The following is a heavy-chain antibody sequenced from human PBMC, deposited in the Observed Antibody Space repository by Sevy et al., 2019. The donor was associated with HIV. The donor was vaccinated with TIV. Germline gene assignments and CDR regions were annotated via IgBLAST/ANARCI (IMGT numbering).Heavy chain of an antibody. V-gene: IGHV3-7*01. Sequence: GGSLRLSCAASGFTLRSYAMSWVRQAPGRGLEWVASIDPRGNERDYLDSLKGRFTISRDNAKNSLYLQMHSLKGGDTALYYCVRVLWDVLVVPAATPSPWLDSWGQGTLVTVSS. CDR1: GFTLRSYA. CDR2: IDPRGNER. CDR3: VRVLWDVLVVPAATPSPWLDS. D-gene: IGHD3-16*02. J-gene: IGHJ5*01.